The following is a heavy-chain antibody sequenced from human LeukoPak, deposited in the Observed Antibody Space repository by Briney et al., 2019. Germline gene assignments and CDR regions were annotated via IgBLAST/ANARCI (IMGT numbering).Heavy chain of an antibody. V-gene: IGHV4-59*01. D-gene: IGHD3-10*01. CDR3: ARTTMVRGTYYMDV. J-gene: IGHJ6*03. CDR2: IYYSGYT. Sequence: SETLSLTCTVSGGSISSYYWSWIRQPPGKGLEWIGYIYYSGYTNYNPSLKSRVAISVDTSKNQFSLKLSSVTAADTAVYYCARTTMVRGTYYMDVWGKGTTVTISS. CDR1: GGSISSYY.